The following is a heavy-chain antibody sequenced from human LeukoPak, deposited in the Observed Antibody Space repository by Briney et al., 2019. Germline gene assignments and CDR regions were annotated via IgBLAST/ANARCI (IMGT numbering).Heavy chain of an antibody. CDR1: GITFSTSD. CDR3: ARGSVRVGMDV. D-gene: IGHD6-13*01. J-gene: IGHJ6*02. V-gene: IGHV3-13*01. Sequence: GGSLRLSCEASGITFSTSDMHWVRQAPGKGLEWVSVIGTAGDTYYADSVKGRFTISRENAKNSLHLQMNSLRAGDTAVYYCARGSVRVGMDVWGQGTTVTVSS. CDR2: IGTAGDT.